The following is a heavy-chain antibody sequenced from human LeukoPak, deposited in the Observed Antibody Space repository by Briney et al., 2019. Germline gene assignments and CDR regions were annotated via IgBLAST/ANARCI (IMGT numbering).Heavy chain of an antibody. D-gene: IGHD4-17*01. J-gene: IGHJ5*02. Sequence: PGGSLRLSCAVSGITLSNYGMSWVRQAPGKGLEWVAGISGSAGGTYYADSVKGRFTISRDDAKSSVYLEMTSLRAEDTAVYYCARASTEYAVTDGFDTWGPGTLVTVSS. CDR1: GITLSNYG. CDR2: ISGSAGGT. CDR3: ARASTEYAVTDGFDT. V-gene: IGHV3-23*01.